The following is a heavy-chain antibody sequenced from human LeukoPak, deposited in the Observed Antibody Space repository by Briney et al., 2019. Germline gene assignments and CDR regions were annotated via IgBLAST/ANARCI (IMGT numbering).Heavy chain of an antibody. Sequence: ASVKVSCKASGYTFTSYAMNWVRQAPGQGLEWMGWINTNTGNPTYAQGFTGRFVFSLDTSVSTAYLQISSLKAEDTAVYYCARAGYSGYDYGAAGTEIFDYWGQGTLVTVSS. CDR2: INTNTGNP. V-gene: IGHV7-4-1*02. D-gene: IGHD5-12*01. CDR1: GYTFTSYA. J-gene: IGHJ4*02. CDR3: ARAGYSGYDYGAAGTEIFDY.